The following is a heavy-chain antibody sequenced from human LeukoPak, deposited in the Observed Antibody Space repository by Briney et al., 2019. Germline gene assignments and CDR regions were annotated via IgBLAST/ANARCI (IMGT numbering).Heavy chain of an antibody. D-gene: IGHD3-10*01. CDR1: GYTFTSYG. V-gene: IGHV1-18*01. Sequence: ASVKVSCTASGYTFTSYGTSRVRQAPGQGLEWMGWISVYNGKTNYTKKLKARVTMTTDTATGTAYMELRSLRSDDTAVYYCARAESWFGESPYCFDYWGGGTVVSVFS. CDR2: ISVYNGKT. J-gene: IGHJ4*02. CDR3: ARAESWFGESPYCFDY.